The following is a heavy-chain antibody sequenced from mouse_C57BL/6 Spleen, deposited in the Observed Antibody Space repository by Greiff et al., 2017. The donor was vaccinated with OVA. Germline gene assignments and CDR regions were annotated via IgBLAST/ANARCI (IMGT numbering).Heavy chain of an antibody. CDR2: FYPGSGSI. J-gene: IGHJ3*01. V-gene: IGHV1-62-2*01. D-gene: IGHD2-4*01. Sequence: QVQLKPSGAELVKPGASVKLSCKASGYTFTEYTIHWVKQRSGQGLEWIGWFYPGSGSIKYTEKFKDKATLTSDKSSSTVYMELSRLTSEDSAVYFCARHGYYDYDLAYWGQGTLVTVSA. CDR1: GYTFTEYT. CDR3: ARHGYYDYDLAY.